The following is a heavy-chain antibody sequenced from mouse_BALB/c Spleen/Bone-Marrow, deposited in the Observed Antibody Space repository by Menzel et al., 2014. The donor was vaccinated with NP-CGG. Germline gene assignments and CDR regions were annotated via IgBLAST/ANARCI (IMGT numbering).Heavy chain of an antibody. CDR1: GFSLTSYG. CDR3: ARDHYGNYGGSFFAY. J-gene: IGHJ3*01. V-gene: IGHV2-9*02. D-gene: IGHD2-1*01. Sequence: QVQLKQSGPGLVAPSQSLSITCTVSGFSLTSYGVHWVRQPPGKGLEWLGVIWAGGSTNYNSALMSRLSISKDNSKSXVFLKMNSLQTDDTAMYYCARDHYGNYGGSFFAYWGQGTLVTVSA. CDR2: IWAGGST.